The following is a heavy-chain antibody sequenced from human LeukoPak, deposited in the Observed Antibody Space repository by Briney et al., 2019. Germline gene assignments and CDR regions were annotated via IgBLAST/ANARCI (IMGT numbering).Heavy chain of an antibody. CDR3: ARDLGVCSSGWWRFDY. D-gene: IGHD6-19*01. V-gene: IGHV3-11*05. J-gene: IGHJ4*02. Sequence: DRFSISRDNAKNSLSLQMNSLRADDTAVYYCARDLGVCSSGWWRFDYWGQGTLVTVSS.